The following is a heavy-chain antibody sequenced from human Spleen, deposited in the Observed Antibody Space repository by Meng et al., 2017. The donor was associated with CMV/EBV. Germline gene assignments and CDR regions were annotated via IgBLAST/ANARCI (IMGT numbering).Heavy chain of an antibody. Sequence: ASVKVSCKASGFSFTGYYLHWVRQAPGQGLEWVGWTNPLSGGSHYAQNFQGRVTMTRDTAISTAYMELSRLTSDDTAVYYCARDYRGFGDYFDFWGQGTLVTVSS. D-gene: IGHD3-16*02. CDR3: ARDYRGFGDYFDF. J-gene: IGHJ4*02. CDR2: TNPLSGGS. CDR1: GFSFTGYY. V-gene: IGHV1-2*02.